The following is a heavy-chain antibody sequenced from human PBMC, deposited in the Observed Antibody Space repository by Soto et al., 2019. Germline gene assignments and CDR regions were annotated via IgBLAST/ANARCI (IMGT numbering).Heavy chain of an antibody. J-gene: IGHJ4*02. CDR3: ARALGNNIAASH. CDR1: GFTFSSYG. D-gene: IGHD6-13*01. CDR2: IRYDGSNK. V-gene: IGHV3-33*01. Sequence: PGGSLRLSCAASGFTFSSYGMHWVRQAPGKGLEWVAVIRYDGSNKYYADSVKGRFTISRDNSKNTLYLQMNSLRAEDTAVYYCARALGNNIAASHWRQGTLVTVSS.